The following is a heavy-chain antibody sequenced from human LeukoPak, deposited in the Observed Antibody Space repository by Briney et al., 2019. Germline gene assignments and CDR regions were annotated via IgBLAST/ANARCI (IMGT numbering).Heavy chain of an antibody. CDR1: AFTFSIYN. Sequence: GGSLRLSCAASAFTFSIYNINWVRQAPGKGLEWVGRIKSKTDGGTTDYAAPVKGRFTISRDDSKNTLYLQMNSLKTEDTAVYYCTTARRDQLPPPTAWGQGTLVTVSS. D-gene: IGHD2-2*01. CDR2: IKSKTDGGTT. V-gene: IGHV3-15*01. CDR3: TTARRDQLPPPTA. J-gene: IGHJ5*02.